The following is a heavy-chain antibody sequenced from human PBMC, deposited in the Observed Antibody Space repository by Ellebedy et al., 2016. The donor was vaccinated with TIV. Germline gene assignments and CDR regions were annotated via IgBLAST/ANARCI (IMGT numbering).Heavy chain of an antibody. V-gene: IGHV3-66*01. D-gene: IGHD3-10*01. CDR1: GFTINSNY. CDR3: AGETFNDVDLDLWGLFDV. CDR2: ISVGGSA. Sequence: GESLKISCVVSGFTINSNYMGWVRQAPGRGLEWVSVISVGGSAYYADSVEGRFTISRDNSRNTLFLQMNGLRAEDTAVYYCAGETFNDVDLDLWGLFDVWGQGTTVTVSS. J-gene: IGHJ3*01.